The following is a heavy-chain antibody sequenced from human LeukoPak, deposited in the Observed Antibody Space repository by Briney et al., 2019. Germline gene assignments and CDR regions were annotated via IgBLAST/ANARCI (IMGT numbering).Heavy chain of an antibody. D-gene: IGHD3-10*01. CDR2: IKSDGSST. Sequence: GGSLRLSCAAPGFTFSSYWMHWVRQVPGKGLVWVSRIKSDGSSTSYADLVKGRFTMSRDNAKNTLYLQMNSLRAEDTAVYYCARESRTDYYGDYWGQGTLVTVSS. V-gene: IGHV3-74*01. J-gene: IGHJ4*02. CDR1: GFTFSSYW. CDR3: ARESRTDYYGDY.